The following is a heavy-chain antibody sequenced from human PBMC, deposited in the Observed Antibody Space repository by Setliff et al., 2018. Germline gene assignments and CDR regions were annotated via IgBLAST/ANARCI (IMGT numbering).Heavy chain of an antibody. D-gene: IGHD5-18*01. CDR2: ISSTITST. CDR3: AKRGDTRTFDY. J-gene: IGHJ4*02. CDR1: GFTFSSSA. Sequence: PGGSLRLSCAASGFTFSSSAMAWVRQAPGKGLEWVSAISSTITSTYYADSVKGRFTISRDNSKNTLYLQMNSLRAEDTAVYYCAKRGDTRTFDYWGQGTLVTVSS. V-gene: IGHV3-23*01.